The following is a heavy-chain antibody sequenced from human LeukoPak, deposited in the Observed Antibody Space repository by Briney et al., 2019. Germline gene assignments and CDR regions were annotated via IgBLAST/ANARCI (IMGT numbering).Heavy chain of an antibody. Sequence: SETPSLTCAVSGGSISSGGYSWSWIRQPPGKGLEWIGYIYHSGSTYYNPSLKSRVTISVDRSKNQFSLKLSSVTAADTAVYYCARDSTGSYGSGSQYAFDIWGQGTMVTVSS. D-gene: IGHD3-10*01. CDR1: GGSISSGGYS. CDR3: ARDSTGSYGSGSQYAFDI. J-gene: IGHJ3*02. V-gene: IGHV4-30-2*01. CDR2: IYHSGST.